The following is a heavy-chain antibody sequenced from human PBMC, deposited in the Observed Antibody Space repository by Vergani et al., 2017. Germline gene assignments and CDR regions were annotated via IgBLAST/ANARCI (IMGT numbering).Heavy chain of an antibody. J-gene: IGHJ6*02. Sequence: EVQLVPSGAEVKKPGESLKISCKGSGYSFTNYWIGWVRQMPGKGLEWMGIIYPGDSDTRYSPSFQGQVTISADKSISTAYLQWSSLKASDTAMYYCARRGATENYYYYGMDVWGQGTTVTVSS. D-gene: IGHD5-24*01. CDR1: GYSFTNYW. V-gene: IGHV5-51*01. CDR2: IYPGDSDT. CDR3: ARRGATENYYYYGMDV.